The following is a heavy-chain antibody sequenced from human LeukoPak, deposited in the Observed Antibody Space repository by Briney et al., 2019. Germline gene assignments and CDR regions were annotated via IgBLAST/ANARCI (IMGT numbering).Heavy chain of an antibody. CDR1: GFTFSGSA. CDR3: SRQMTTVTSYNWFDP. CDR2: IRSKANSYAT. Sequence: GGSPRLSCAASGFTFSGSAMVWVRQASGKGLEWVGRIRSKANSYATAYAASVKGRFTISRDDSKNTAYLQMNSLKTEDTAVYYCSRQMTTVTSYNWFDPWGRGTLVTVSS. D-gene: IGHD4-17*01. V-gene: IGHV3-73*01. J-gene: IGHJ5*02.